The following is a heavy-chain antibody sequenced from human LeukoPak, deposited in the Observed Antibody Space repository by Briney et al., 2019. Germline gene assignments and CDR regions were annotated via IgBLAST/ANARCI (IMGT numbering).Heavy chain of an antibody. J-gene: IGHJ4*02. Sequence: PGRSLRLSCAASGFTFSSYAMHWVRQAPGKGLEWVAVISYDGSNKYYADSVKGRFTISRDNSKNTLYLQMNSLRAEDTAVYYCARKRIAVAGGFDYWGQGTLVTVSS. CDR2: ISYDGSNK. V-gene: IGHV3-30*04. D-gene: IGHD6-19*01. CDR1: GFTFSSYA. CDR3: ARKRIAVAGGFDY.